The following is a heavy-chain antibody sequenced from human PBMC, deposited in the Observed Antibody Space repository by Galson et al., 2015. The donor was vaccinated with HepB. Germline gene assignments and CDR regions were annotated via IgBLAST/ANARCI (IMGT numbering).Heavy chain of an antibody. CDR3: SRDMRGPGAFDV. J-gene: IGHJ3*01. Sequence: SLRLSCAASGFTFGDYAMSWFRQAPGKGLEWVGFIRSKAYGGTTEYAASVKGRFTISRDASENSLYLQMNSLKTEDTAVYYCSRDMRGPGAFDVWGRGTMVTVSS. D-gene: IGHD3-16*01. CDR2: IRSKAYGGTT. V-gene: IGHV3-49*03. CDR1: GFTFGDYA.